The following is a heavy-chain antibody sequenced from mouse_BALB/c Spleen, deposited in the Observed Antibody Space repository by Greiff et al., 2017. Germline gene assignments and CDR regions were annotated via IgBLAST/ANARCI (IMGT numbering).Heavy chain of an antibody. Sequence: VQLQQSGAELVRPGTSVKISCKASGYTFTNYWLGWVKQRPGHGLEWIGDIYPGGGYTNYNEKFKGKATLTADTSSSTAYMQLSSLTSEDSAVYFCARYYDGYYGMVYWGQGTLVTVSA. D-gene: IGHD2-3*01. CDR3: ARYYDGYYGMVY. V-gene: IGHV1-63*02. CDR2: IYPGGGYT. J-gene: IGHJ3*01. CDR1: GYTFTNYW.